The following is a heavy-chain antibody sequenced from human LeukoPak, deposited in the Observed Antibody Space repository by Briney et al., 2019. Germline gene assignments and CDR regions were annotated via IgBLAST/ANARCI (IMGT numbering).Heavy chain of an antibody. D-gene: IGHD4-17*01. J-gene: IGHJ4*02. V-gene: IGHV3-23*01. CDR2: ISGSGGNT. CDR1: GFTFSNYA. CDR3: AREGGDYAEYYFDY. Sequence: GGSLRLSCVASGFTFSNYAMSWVRQAPGKGLEWVSAISGSGGNTYYADSVKGRFTISRDNSKNTLYLQMNSLRAEDTAVYYCAREGGDYAEYYFDYWGQGTLVTVSS.